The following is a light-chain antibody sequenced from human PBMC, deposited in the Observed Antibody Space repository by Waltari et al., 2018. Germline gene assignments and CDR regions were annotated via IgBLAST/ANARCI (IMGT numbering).Light chain of an antibody. V-gene: IGKV1-5*03. CDR2: TAS. Sequence: DIQTTQSTSTLSASVGDRVNITFRANQSISSLLAWYHQQPWKAPKPLIYTASSLESGVPSSFSGSGAGTEFTLTISSLQPDDFATYYCQQYNSYSNTFGQGTKLEIK. CDR3: QQYNSYSNT. CDR1: QSISSL. J-gene: IGKJ2*01.